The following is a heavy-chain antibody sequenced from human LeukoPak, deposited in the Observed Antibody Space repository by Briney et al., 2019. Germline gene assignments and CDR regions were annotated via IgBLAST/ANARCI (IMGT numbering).Heavy chain of an antibody. V-gene: IGHV3-23*01. D-gene: IGHD3-3*01. CDR3: AKILFYDFWSGPPDF. Sequence: PGGSLRLSCAASGFTFSSYAMSWVRQAPGKGLEWVSAISGSGGSTYYADSVKGRFTISRDNSKNTLYLQMDSLKAEDTAIYYCAKILFYDFWSGPPDFWGQGTLVTVSS. CDR2: ISGSGGST. J-gene: IGHJ4*02. CDR1: GFTFSSYA.